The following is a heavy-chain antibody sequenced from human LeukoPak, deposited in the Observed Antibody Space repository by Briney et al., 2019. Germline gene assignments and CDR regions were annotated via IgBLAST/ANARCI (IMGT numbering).Heavy chain of an antibody. CDR1: GITFSRHW. V-gene: IGHV3-23*01. Sequence: PGGSLRLSCVASGITFSRHWMKWVRQAPGKGLEWVSGISGSGGSTYYADSVKGRFTISRDNSKNTLYLQMNSLRAEDTAVYYCAKVREPNEHNYGYNYWGQGTLVTVSS. D-gene: IGHD5-18*01. CDR2: ISGSGGST. CDR3: AKVREPNEHNYGYNY. J-gene: IGHJ4*02.